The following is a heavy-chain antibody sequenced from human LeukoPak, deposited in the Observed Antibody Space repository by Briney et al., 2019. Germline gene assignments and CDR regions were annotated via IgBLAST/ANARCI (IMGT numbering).Heavy chain of an antibody. V-gene: IGHV1-18*01. CDR1: GYTFTSYG. D-gene: IGHD6-19*01. CDR2: ISAYNGNT. Sequence: ASVKVSCKASGYTFTSYGISWVRQAPGQGLEWMGWISAYNGNTNYAQKLQGRVTMTTDTSTSTAYMELRSLRSDDTAVYYCASLYSSGWKFDYWGQGTLVTVSS. J-gene: IGHJ4*02. CDR3: ASLYSSGWKFDY.